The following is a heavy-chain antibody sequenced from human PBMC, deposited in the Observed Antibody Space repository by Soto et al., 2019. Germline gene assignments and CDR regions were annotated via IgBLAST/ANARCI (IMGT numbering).Heavy chain of an antibody. CDR2: ISGAGGST. D-gene: IGHD5-12*01. V-gene: IGHV3-23*01. CDR3: AKGSPQLDI. J-gene: IGHJ2*01. CDR1: QFTFSYYA. Sequence: EVQLLESGGGLVQPGGSLRLSCAASQFTFSYYAMGWVRQAPGKGLEWVSLISGAGGSTNYADSVKGRFAISRDNSENTLYLQMNSMCAEATAVYYCAKGSPQLDIWGRGTLVIVSS.